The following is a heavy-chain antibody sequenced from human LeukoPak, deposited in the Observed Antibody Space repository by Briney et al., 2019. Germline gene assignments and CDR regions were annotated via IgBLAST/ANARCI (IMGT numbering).Heavy chain of an antibody. CDR1: GFTFSSYS. CDR2: ISSSISYI. V-gene: IGHV3-21*01. D-gene: IGHD1-1*01. CDR3: ARDPKGGNWIFDS. J-gene: IGHJ4*02. Sequence: GGSLRLSCAASGFTFSSYSMNWVRQAPGKGLEWVSSISSSISYIYYADSVKGRFTISRDNAKNSLHLQMNSLRAEDTAVYYCARDPKGGNWIFDSWGQGTLVTVSS.